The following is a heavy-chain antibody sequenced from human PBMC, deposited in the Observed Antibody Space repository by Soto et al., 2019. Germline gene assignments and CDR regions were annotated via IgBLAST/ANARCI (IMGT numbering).Heavy chain of an antibody. V-gene: IGHV3-21*01. CDR1: GFTFSSYS. CDR2: ISSRSRSI. Sequence: EVQLVESGGGLVKPGGSLRLSCAASGFTFSSYSMHWVRQAPGKGLEWVSSISSRSRSIYYADSQKGRFTISRDNTKNSLYMQMNNLRAEDTAVYYCARDRGGYEGLVPYSFDHWGQGTLVTVSS. J-gene: IGHJ4*02. D-gene: IGHD5-12*01. CDR3: ARDRGGYEGLVPYSFDH.